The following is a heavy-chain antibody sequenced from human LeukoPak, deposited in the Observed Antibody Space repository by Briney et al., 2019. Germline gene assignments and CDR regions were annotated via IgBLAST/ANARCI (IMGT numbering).Heavy chain of an antibody. J-gene: IGHJ4*02. V-gene: IGHV1-18*01. D-gene: IGHD3-10*01. CDR2: ISAYNGNT. CDR3: ARETYYGSGSYYMDY. Sequence: ASVKVSCKASGYTFSTYGISWVRQAPGQGLEWMGWISAYNGNTNYAQNLQGRVTTTTDTSTTTAYMELRSLRSDDTAVYYCARETYYGSGSYYMDYWGQGTLVTVSS. CDR1: GYTFSTYG.